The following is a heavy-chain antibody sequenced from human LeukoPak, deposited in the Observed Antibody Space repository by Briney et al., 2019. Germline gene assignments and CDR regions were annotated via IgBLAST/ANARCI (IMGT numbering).Heavy chain of an antibody. CDR3: ARDRVSPDFDPRVDGSGSYCWFDP. V-gene: IGHV4-39*07. J-gene: IGHJ5*02. Sequence: SETLSLTCTVSGCSISSSSYYWGWIRHPPRKGLEWSGSIYYSRSTYYNPSLKSRVTISVDTSKNQFSLKLSSVTAADTAVYYCARDRVSPDFDPRVDGSGSYCWFDPWGQGTLVTVSS. CDR2: IYYSRST. CDR1: GCSISSSSYY. D-gene: IGHD3-10*01.